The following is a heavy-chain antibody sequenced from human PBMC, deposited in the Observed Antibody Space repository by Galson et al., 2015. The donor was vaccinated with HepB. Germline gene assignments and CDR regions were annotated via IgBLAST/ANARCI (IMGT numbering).Heavy chain of an antibody. CDR1: GFTFNSYN. D-gene: IGHD6-13*01. CDR2: IRSSSSYI. Sequence: SLRLSCAASGFTFNSYNMNWVRQAPGKGLEWVSSIRSSSSYISYADSVKGRFTISRDNAKNSLYLQMNSLRAEDTAVYYCARTPKAIAAAGKGGPIDYWGQGTLLTVSS. J-gene: IGHJ4*02. CDR3: ARTPKAIAAAGKGGPIDY. V-gene: IGHV3-21*01.